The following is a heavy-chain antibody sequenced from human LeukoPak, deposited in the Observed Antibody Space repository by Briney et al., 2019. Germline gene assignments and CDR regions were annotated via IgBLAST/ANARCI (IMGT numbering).Heavy chain of an antibody. Sequence: GASVKVSCKASGYTFTNYGISWVRQAPGQGLEWMGWISGHNGNTNYAQKLQGRVTMTTDTSTSTAYMELRSLRSDDTAVYYCARDHPTYYDFWSGDTYFDYWGQGTLVTVSS. D-gene: IGHD3-3*01. J-gene: IGHJ4*02. CDR1: GYTFTNYG. CDR2: ISGHNGNT. V-gene: IGHV1-18*01. CDR3: ARDHPTYYDFWSGDTYFDY.